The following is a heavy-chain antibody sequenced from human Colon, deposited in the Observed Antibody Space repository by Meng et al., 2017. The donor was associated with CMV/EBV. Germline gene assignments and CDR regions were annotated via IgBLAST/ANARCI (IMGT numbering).Heavy chain of an antibody. V-gene: IGHV1-2*06. Sequence: QVQLVQSGAEVKKPGASVKVSCKPSGYTFTGYYMHWVRQAPGQGLEWMGRINPNSGGTNYAQKFQGRVTVTRDTSISTAYMELSSLRSEDTAVYYCARENYQEFSGYSIYDYWGQGTLVTVSS. J-gene: IGHJ4*02. CDR2: INPNSGGT. CDR1: GYTFTGYY. D-gene: IGHD3-22*01. CDR3: ARENYQEFSGYSIYDY.